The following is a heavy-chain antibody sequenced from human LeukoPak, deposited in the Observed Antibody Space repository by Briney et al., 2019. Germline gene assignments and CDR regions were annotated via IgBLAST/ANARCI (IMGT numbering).Heavy chain of an antibody. CDR2: INHSGST. CDR3: ARSGRGTMVRGVIGP. D-gene: IGHD3-10*01. Sequence: SETLSLTCAVYGGSFSGYYWSGMRQPPGKGLEWMGEINHSGSTNYNPSLKRRVTISVDTSKNQFSLKLSSVTAADTAVYYCARSGRGTMVRGVIGPWGQGTLVTVSS. V-gene: IGHV4-34*01. CDR1: GGSFSGYY. J-gene: IGHJ5*02.